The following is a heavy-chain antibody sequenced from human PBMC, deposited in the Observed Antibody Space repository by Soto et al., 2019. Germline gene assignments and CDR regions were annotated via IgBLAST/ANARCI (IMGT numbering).Heavy chain of an antibody. V-gene: IGHV4-61*08. CDR2: ISNSGFT. Sequence: SETLSLTCTVSGGSISSGDYYWSWIRQPPGKGLEWIGYISNSGFTRYNPSLKSRVSISVDTSKNQFSLKLTSVTAADTAVYYCTTQGFGGLHGLADVWGQGTTVTVSS. D-gene: IGHD3-10*01. CDR3: TTQGFGGLHGLADV. CDR1: GGSISSGDYY. J-gene: IGHJ6*02.